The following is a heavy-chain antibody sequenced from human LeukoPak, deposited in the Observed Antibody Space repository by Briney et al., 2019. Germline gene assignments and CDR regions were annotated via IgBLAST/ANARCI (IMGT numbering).Heavy chain of an antibody. CDR1: GYTFTTYY. Sequence: GASVKVSCKASGYTFTTYYMHWVRQAPGQGLEWMGIINPSDGSTSYAQKFQGRVTMTRDMSTSTVYMELSSLRSEDTAVYYCARDRDTAMAYFDYWGQGTLVTVSS. CDR2: INPSDGST. V-gene: IGHV1-46*01. J-gene: IGHJ4*02. D-gene: IGHD5-18*01. CDR3: ARDRDTAMAYFDY.